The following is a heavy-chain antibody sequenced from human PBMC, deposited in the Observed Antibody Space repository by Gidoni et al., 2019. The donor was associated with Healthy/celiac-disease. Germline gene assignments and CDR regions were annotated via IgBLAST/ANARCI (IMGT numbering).Heavy chain of an antibody. CDR3: ARSIAARPGPFGY. CDR2: IIPIFSTA. J-gene: IGHJ4*02. Sequence: QVLLVQSGAEAKKPGPSVKVSCKESGVSFSSYAISGLRQAPGPGLEWVGGIIPIFSTANYEQKFQGRVTITADESTSTAYMELSSLRSEDTAVYYCARSIAARPGPFGYWGQGTLVTVSS. V-gene: IGHV1-69*01. D-gene: IGHD6-6*01. CDR1: GVSFSSYA.